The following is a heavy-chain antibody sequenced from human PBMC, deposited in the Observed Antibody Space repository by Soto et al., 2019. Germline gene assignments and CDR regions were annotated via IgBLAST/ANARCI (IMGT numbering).Heavy chain of an antibody. D-gene: IGHD6-19*01. CDR1: GGTFSSYT. Sequence: SVKVSCKASGGTFSSYTISWVRQAPGQGLEWMGRIIPILGIANYAQKFQGRVTITADKSTSTAYMELSSLRSEDTAVYYCARDQWLVQEYNWFDPWGQGTLVTVSS. CDR2: IIPILGIA. V-gene: IGHV1-69*04. CDR3: ARDQWLVQEYNWFDP. J-gene: IGHJ5*02.